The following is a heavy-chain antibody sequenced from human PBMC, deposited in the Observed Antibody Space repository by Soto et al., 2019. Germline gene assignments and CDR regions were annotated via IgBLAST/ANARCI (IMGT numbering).Heavy chain of an antibody. CDR3: ARERGYCSSTSCYPYYMDV. V-gene: IGHV3-33*01. CDR1: GFTFSSYG. CDR2: IWYDGSNK. D-gene: IGHD2-2*01. J-gene: IGHJ6*03. Sequence: GGSLRLSCAASGFTFSSYGMHWVRQAPGKGLEWVAVIWYDGSNKYYADSVKGRFTISRDNSKNTLYLQMNSLRAEDTAVYYCARERGYCSSTSCYPYYMDVWGKGTTVTVSS.